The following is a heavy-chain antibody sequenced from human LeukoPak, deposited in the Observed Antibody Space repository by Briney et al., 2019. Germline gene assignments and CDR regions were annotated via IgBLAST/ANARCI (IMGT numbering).Heavy chain of an antibody. CDR1: GGSISSYY. Sequence: SETLSLTCTVSGGSISSYYWSWIRQPPGKGLEWIGYIDYSGSTNYNPSLKSRVTTSVDTSKSQFSLKLSSMTAADTAVYYCARPSQPDTYYYDSSNWYFDLWGRGTLVTVSS. CDR3: ARPSQPDTYYYDSSNWYFDL. J-gene: IGHJ2*01. CDR2: IDYSGST. D-gene: IGHD3-22*01. V-gene: IGHV4-59*08.